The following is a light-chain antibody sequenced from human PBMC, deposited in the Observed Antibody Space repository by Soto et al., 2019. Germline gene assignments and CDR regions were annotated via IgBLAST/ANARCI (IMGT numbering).Light chain of an antibody. CDR2: GAS. CDR1: QSVTIRY. CDR3: QQYCSATPIT. Sequence: EIVLTQSPATLSLSQGERATLSCRASQSVTIRYLSWYQQKPGQAPRLLIFGASIRDTGIPDRFSGSGSGTDFTLTISRREPDDFAVYYYQQYCSATPITFGQGTRLEIK. J-gene: IGKJ5*01. V-gene: IGKV3-20*01.